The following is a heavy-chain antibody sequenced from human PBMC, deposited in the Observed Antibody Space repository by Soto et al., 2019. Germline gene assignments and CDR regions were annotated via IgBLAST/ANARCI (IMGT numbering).Heavy chain of an antibody. V-gene: IGHV4-34*01. CDR1: GGSFSGYY. CDR3: ARGRRDRMTYDFWRGYYNGIKCYGMDV. J-gene: IGHJ6*02. D-gene: IGHD3-3*01. CDR2: INHSGST. Sequence: SETLSLTCAVYGGSFSGYYWSWIRQPPGKGLEWIGEINHSGSTNYNPSLKSRVTISVDTSKNQFSLKLSSVTAADTAVYYCARGRRDRMTYDFWRGYYNGIKCYGMDVWGQGTTVTVSS.